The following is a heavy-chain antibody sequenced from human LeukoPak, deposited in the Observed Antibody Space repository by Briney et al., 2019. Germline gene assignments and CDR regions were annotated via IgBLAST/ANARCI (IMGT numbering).Heavy chain of an antibody. D-gene: IGHD4-23*01. CDR2: INSVGST. CDR3: AKEGMTTVVTPADFLQH. Sequence: GGSLRLSCAASGFTISSCSMSWVRQAPGKGLEWVSAINSVGSTYYADSVKGRFTISRDNSENTLYLQMDSLRAEDTAVYYCAKEGMTTVVTPADFLQHWGQGTLVTVSS. CDR1: GFTISSCS. V-gene: IGHV3-23*01. J-gene: IGHJ1*01.